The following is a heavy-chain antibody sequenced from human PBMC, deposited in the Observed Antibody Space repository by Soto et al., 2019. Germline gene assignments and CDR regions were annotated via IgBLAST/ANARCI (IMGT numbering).Heavy chain of an antibody. J-gene: IGHJ6*02. CDR2: IWYDGSNK. V-gene: IGHV3-33*01. Sequence: QVQLVESGGGVVQPGRSLRLSCAASGFTFSSYGMHWVRQAPGKGLEWVAVIWYDGSNKYYADSVKGRFTISRDNSKNTLYLQMNSLRAEDTAVYYCARDGGYSSSPNYYYGMDVWGQGTTVTVSS. D-gene: IGHD6-13*01. CDR1: GFTFSSYG. CDR3: ARDGGYSSSPNYYYGMDV.